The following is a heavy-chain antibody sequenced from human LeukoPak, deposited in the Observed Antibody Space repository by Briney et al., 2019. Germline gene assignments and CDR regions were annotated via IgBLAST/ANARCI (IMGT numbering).Heavy chain of an antibody. V-gene: IGHV4-39*07. CDR1: GGSISSSSYY. Sequence: PSETLSLTCTVSGGSISSSSYYWGWIRQPPGKGLEWIGSIYYSGSTYYNPSLKSRVTISVDKSKNQFSLKLSSVTAADTAVYYCAREGSGWYLSLGSWFDPWGQGTLVTVSS. CDR3: AREGSGWYLSLGSWFDP. D-gene: IGHD6-19*01. J-gene: IGHJ5*02. CDR2: IYYSGST.